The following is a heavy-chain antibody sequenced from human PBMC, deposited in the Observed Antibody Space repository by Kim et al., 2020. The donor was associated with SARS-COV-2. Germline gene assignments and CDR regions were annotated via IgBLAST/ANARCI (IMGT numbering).Heavy chain of an antibody. CDR3: AREVDREEGVRYFEY. CDR1: GYTFTGYY. Sequence: ASVKVSCKASGYTFTGYYIHWVRQAPGQGLEWMGWINPNTGGTNYAQKFQGRVTMTRDTSSNTAYMELSSLRSDDTAQYFCAREVDREEGVRYFEYWVQGALVTVSS. CDR2: INPNTGGT. D-gene: IGHD3-10*01. J-gene: IGHJ4*02. V-gene: IGHV1-2*02.